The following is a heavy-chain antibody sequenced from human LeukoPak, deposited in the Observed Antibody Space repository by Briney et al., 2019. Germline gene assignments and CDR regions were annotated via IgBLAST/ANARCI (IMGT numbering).Heavy chain of an antibody. CDR3: ARGRGAAGPFDY. CDR2: ISWNSGSI. V-gene: IGHV3-9*01. D-gene: IGHD6-13*01. J-gene: IGHJ4*02. CDR1: GFTFDDYA. Sequence: GGSLRLSCAASGFTFDDYAMHWVRQAPGKGLEWVSGISWNSGSIGYADSVKGRFTISRENAKNSLYLQMNSLRAGDTAVYYCARGRGAAGPFDYWGQGTLVTVSS.